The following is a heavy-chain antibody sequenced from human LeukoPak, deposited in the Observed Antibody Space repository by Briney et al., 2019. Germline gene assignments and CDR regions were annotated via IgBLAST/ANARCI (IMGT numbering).Heavy chain of an antibody. CDR3: ARDLDYYDSSGSGWFDP. CDR2: ISTDNGKT. CDR1: VYTFTSYS. V-gene: IGHV1-18*01. J-gene: IGHJ5*02. D-gene: IGHD3-22*01. Sequence: GASVKVSCKASVYTFTSYSISWVRQAPGQGLEWMGWISTDNGKTNYAQKLQGRVTMTTDTSTSTAYMELRSLRSDDTAVYYCARDLDYYDSSGSGWFDPWGQGTLVTVSS.